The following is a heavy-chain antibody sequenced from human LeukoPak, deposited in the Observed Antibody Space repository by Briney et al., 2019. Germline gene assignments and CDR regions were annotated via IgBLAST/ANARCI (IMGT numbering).Heavy chain of an antibody. J-gene: IGHJ3*02. V-gene: IGHV3-49*04. CDR3: TRVGRRRDAFDI. CDR1: GFTVSSNY. D-gene: IGHD3/OR15-3a*01. Sequence: GGSLRLSCAASGFTVSSNYMSWVRQAPGKGLEWVGFITTKAYGGTTEYAASVKGRFTISRDDSKSIAYLQMNSLKTEDTAVYYCTRVGRRRDAFDIWGQGTMVTVSS. CDR2: ITTKAYGGTT.